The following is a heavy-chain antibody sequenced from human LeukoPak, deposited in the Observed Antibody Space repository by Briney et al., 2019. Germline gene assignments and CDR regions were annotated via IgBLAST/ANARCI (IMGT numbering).Heavy chain of an antibody. CDR1: GYTFTDYY. Sequence: GASVTVSCKASGYTFTDYYIHWVRQAPGQGLECMGWINPNSGGTNYAQNFQGRVTMTRDTYITTAYMDLSRLGLDDTAVYYCAVGRRTDFDYWGQGTLVTVSS. V-gene: IGHV1-2*02. J-gene: IGHJ4*02. CDR2: INPNSGGT. CDR3: AVGRRTDFDY. D-gene: IGHD1-26*01.